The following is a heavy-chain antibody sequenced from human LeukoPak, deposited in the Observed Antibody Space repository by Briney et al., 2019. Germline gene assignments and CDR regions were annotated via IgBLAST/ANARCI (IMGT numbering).Heavy chain of an antibody. Sequence: QAGGSLRLSCVGSGFTFSSYHMNWVRQAPGKGLEWVSYISSSSSTIYYADSVKGRFTISRDNSQNTLYLQMNSLRAGDTAVYYCARDLFPRERDNDSPYHYYAMDVWGPGTTVTVSS. D-gene: IGHD1-26*01. J-gene: IGHJ6*02. CDR3: ARDLFPRERDNDSPYHYYAMDV. CDR1: GFTFSSYH. V-gene: IGHV3-48*04. CDR2: ISSSSSTI.